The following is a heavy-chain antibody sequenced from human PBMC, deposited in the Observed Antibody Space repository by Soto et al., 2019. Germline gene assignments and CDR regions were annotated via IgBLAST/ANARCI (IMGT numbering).Heavy chain of an antibody. Sequence: SETLSLTCTVSGGSISSYYWSWIRQPPGKGLEWIGYIYYSGSTNYNPSLKSRVTISVDTSKNQFSLKLRSVTAADTAVYYCARQLNALVRGVRHNWLDPWGQGTLVTVSS. CDR3: ARQLNALVRGVRHNWLDP. V-gene: IGHV4-59*08. D-gene: IGHD3-10*01. J-gene: IGHJ5*02. CDR2: IYYSGST. CDR1: GGSISSYY.